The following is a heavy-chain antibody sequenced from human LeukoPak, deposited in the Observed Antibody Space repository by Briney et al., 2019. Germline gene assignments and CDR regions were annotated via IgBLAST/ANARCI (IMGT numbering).Heavy chain of an antibody. CDR3: ARPSWGYCSGGSCYSGAFDI. D-gene: IGHD2-15*01. V-gene: IGHV5-51*01. CDR2: IYPGDSDT. Sequence: GESLKISCKGSGYSFTSYWIGWVRQMPGKGLEWMGIIYPGDSDTRYSPSFQGQVTISADKSISTAYLQWSSLKASDTAMYYCARPSWGYCSGGSCYSGAFDIWGQGTMVTVSS. J-gene: IGHJ3*02. CDR1: GYSFTSYW.